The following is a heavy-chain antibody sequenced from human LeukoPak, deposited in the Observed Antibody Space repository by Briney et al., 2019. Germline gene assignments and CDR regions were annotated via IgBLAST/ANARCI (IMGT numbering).Heavy chain of an antibody. Sequence: SETLSLTCAVYGRSFSGYYWSWIRQPPGKGLEWIGEINHSGSTNYNPSLKSRVTISVDTSKNQFSLKLSSVTAADTAVYYCARRRAPYYDFWTGWNYYYYMDVWGKGTTVTVSS. D-gene: IGHD3-3*01. CDR3: ARRRAPYYDFWTGWNYYYYMDV. V-gene: IGHV4-34*01. CDR2: INHSGST. CDR1: GRSFSGYY. J-gene: IGHJ6*03.